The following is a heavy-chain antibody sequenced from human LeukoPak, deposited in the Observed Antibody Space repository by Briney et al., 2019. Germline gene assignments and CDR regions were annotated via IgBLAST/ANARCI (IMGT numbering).Heavy chain of an antibody. CDR3: ARGASGYYHY. V-gene: IGHV3-21*01. D-gene: IGHD3-22*01. Sequence: GGSLRLSCSASGFTFSSYSMNWVRQAPGKGLEWVSSISSSSSYIYYADSVKGRFTISRDNAKNSLYLQMNSLRAEDTAVYYCARGASGYYHYWGQGTLVTVSS. CDR2: ISSSSSYI. J-gene: IGHJ4*02. CDR1: GFTFSSYS.